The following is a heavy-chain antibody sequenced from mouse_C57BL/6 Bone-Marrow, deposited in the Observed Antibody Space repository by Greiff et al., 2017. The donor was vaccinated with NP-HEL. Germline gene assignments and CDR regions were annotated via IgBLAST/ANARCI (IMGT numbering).Heavy chain of an antibody. CDR1: GFTFSSYA. Sequence: EVKVVESGEGLVKPGGSLKLSCAASGFTFSSYAMSWVRQTPEKRLEWVAYISSGGDYIYYADTVKGRFTISRDNARNTLYLQMSSLKSEDTAMYYCTREGDYYGSSLAWFAYWGQGTLVTVSA. CDR3: TREGDYYGSSLAWFAY. J-gene: IGHJ3*01. CDR2: ISSGGDYI. V-gene: IGHV5-9-1*02. D-gene: IGHD1-1*01.